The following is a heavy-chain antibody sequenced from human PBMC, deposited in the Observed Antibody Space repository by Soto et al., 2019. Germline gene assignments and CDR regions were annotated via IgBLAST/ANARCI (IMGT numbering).Heavy chain of an antibody. CDR2: VSAGGDMT. CDR1: GFTFSSYA. CDR3: ARGDRGGSGSPASYYYSGLDV. Sequence: DVQLLESGGHLVQPGGSLRLSCAASGFTFSSYAMSWVRQAPGKGLEWVSSVSAGGDMTYYSDSVKGRFTIPIDNSNNALFLQMNRLRIEDTALYYCARGDRGGSGSPASYYYSGLDVWGQGATVTVS. D-gene: IGHD3-10*01. J-gene: IGHJ6*02. V-gene: IGHV3-23*01.